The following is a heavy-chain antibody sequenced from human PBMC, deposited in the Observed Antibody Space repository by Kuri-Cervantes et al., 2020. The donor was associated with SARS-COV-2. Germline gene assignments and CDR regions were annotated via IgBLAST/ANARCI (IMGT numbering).Heavy chain of an antibody. CDR2: IYPGDSDT. J-gene: IGHJ4*02. V-gene: IGHV5-51*01. D-gene: IGHD3-10*01. CDR1: EYSFSTSW. CDR3: ARLRGDMGAILPLDYFDY. Sequence: GESLMISCKASEYSFSTSWIGWVRQMPGKGLQWMGIIYPGDSDTRYSPSFQGHVTISADESISTAYLQWSSLKASDTAMYYCARLRGDMGAILPLDYFDYWGQGTLVTVSS.